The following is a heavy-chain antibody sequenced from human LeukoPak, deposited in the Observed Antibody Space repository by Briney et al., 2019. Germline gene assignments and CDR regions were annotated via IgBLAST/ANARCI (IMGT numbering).Heavy chain of an antibody. CDR1: RFTLSTYW. Sequence: GGSLRLSCAASRFTLSTYWMSWVRQAPGKGLEWVAHIKQDGSQEYYVDSVKGRFTISRDNAKNSLYLQMNSLRAEDTAVYYCALLPTYYDILTDWGQGTLVTVSS. J-gene: IGHJ4*02. CDR3: ALLPTYYDILTD. V-gene: IGHV3-7*01. CDR2: IKQDGSQE. D-gene: IGHD3-9*01.